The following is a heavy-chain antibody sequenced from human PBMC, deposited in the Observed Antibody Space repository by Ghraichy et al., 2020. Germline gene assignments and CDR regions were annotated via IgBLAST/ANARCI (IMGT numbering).Heavy chain of an antibody. CDR2: ISSSSSYI. V-gene: IGHV3-21*01. CDR1: GFTFSSYS. J-gene: IGHJ4*02. Sequence: SCAASGFTFSSYSMNWVRQAPGKGLEWVSSISSSSSYIYYADSVKGRFTISRDNAKNSLYLQMNSLRAEDTAVYYCAREAGSSTLYYFDYWGQGTLVTVSS. D-gene: IGHD6-13*01. CDR3: AREAGSSTLYYFDY.